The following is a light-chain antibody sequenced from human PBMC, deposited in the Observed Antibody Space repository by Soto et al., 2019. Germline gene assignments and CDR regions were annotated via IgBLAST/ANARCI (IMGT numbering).Light chain of an antibody. V-gene: IGLV2-23*02. CDR2: EVS. Sequence: QSVRIKPASVLGLPGQPITFSSPGTGMEVVGYNLVSWYQQHPGKAPKLMIYEVSKRPSGVSNRFSGSKSGNTASLTISGLQAEDEADYYCCSYASSSTHVFGTGTKVTVL. CDR1: GMEVVGYNL. J-gene: IGLJ1*01. CDR3: CSYASSSTHV.